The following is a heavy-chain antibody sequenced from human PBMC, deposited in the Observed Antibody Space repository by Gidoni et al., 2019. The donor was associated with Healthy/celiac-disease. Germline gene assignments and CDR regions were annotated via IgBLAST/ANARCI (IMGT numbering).Heavy chain of an antibody. CDR3: ASRSGVVVVNDY. Sequence: EVQLVESGGGLVQPGGSLRLSCAASGFPFSSYEMNWVRQAPGKGLEWVSYISSSGRTIYYADAVKGRFTISRDNAKNSLYLQMNSLRAEDTAVYYCASRSGVVVVNDYWGQGTLVTVSS. CDR1: GFPFSSYE. D-gene: IGHD3-22*01. J-gene: IGHJ4*02. CDR2: ISSSGRTI. V-gene: IGHV3-48*03.